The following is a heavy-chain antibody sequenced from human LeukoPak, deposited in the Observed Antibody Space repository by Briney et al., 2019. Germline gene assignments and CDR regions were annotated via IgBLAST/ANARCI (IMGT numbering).Heavy chain of an antibody. V-gene: IGHV3-23*01. Sequence: PGRSLRLSCTASGFTFRDYGMSWVRQAPGKGLEWVSAISGGGGDTYYADSVKGRFTISRDNSKDTLYLQMNSLRAEDTAIYYCAKDSLPGIAAAGTVYWGQGTLVTVSS. CDR1: GFTFRDYG. CDR3: AKDSLPGIAAAGTVY. CDR2: ISGGGGDT. D-gene: IGHD6-13*01. J-gene: IGHJ4*02.